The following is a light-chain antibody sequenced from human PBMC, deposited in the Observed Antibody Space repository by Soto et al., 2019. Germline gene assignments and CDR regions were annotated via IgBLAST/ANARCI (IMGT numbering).Light chain of an antibody. Sequence: EMVMTQSPATLSVSPGERATLSCRASRSVSSNLAWYEEKPGQPPTRLIHGPTTRATGTTARFSGSGSGAQFTLTISSLLDEEYAVFYCQQYYSRPPRTFGQGTKVDI. CDR1: RSVSSN. CDR3: QQYYSRPPRT. CDR2: GPT. V-gene: IGKV3-15*01. J-gene: IGKJ1*01.